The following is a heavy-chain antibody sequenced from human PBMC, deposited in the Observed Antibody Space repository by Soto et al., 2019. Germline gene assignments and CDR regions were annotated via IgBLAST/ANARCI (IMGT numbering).Heavy chain of an antibody. D-gene: IGHD5-12*01. V-gene: IGHV1-18*01. CDR3: ARGRIVASIHDAFEI. CDR2: ISAYNGKS. CDR1: GYPFTSYG. J-gene: IGHJ3*02. Sequence: QGQLLQSGDEVKTPGASVRVSCRASGYPFTSYGISWVRQAPGQGLEWVAWISAYNGKSDTAQKFQGRVTMTLDTTTDTAHMDLGHLTSADTAVYYCARGRIVASIHDAFEIWGQGTKVTVSS.